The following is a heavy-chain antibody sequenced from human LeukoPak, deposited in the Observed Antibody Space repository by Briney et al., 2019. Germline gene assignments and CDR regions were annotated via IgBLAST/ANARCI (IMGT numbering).Heavy chain of an antibody. J-gene: IGHJ4*02. CDR2: IWYDGSNK. D-gene: IGHD6-19*01. CDR3: AREDPYSSGWYGPFDY. CDR1: GFTFSSYG. V-gene: IGHV3-33*01. Sequence: GGSLRLPCAASGFTFSSYGMHWVRQAPGKGLEWVAVIWYDGSNKYYADSVKGRFTISRDNSKNTLYLQMNSLRAEDTAVYYCAREDPYSSGWYGPFDYWGQGTLVTVSS.